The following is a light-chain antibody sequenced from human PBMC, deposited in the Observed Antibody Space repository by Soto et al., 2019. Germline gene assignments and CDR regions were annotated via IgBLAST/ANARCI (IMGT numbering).Light chain of an antibody. CDR2: EVN. V-gene: IGLV2-14*01. Sequence: QSVLTQPASVSESPGQSITISCTGTTSDVGGHKYVSWYQQHPGKAPKLLIYEVNIRASGVSNRFSGAKSRNSASLTISGLQPVDEGDYYGSSYTRNTTSFGTGTKLTVL. CDR1: TSDVGGHKY. CDR3: SSYTRNTTS. J-gene: IGLJ1*01.